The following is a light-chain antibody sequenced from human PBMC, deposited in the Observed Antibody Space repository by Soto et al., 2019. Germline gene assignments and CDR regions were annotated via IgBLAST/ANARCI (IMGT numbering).Light chain of an antibody. Sequence: DIQMTQSPSTQSASVGDRVTITCRASQSISSWLAWYQQKPGKAPKLLIYKASSLRSGVPSRFSGSGSGTEFTLTISSLQPDDFATYYCQQYNSYSYTFGQGTKLEIK. V-gene: IGKV1-5*03. CDR3: QQYNSYSYT. CDR2: KAS. CDR1: QSISSW. J-gene: IGKJ2*01.